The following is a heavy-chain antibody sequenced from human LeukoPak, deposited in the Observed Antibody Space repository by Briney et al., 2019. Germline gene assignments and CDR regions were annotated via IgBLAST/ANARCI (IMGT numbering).Heavy chain of an antibody. CDR2: INANSGTS. CDR3: AKPISGGLAVTADWFHP. Sequence: PGGSLRLSCTASGFAFSVYAMSWLRQPPGKGLEWVSTINANSGTSSYAASVRGRFNTSRDNSKNTLYLQLNTLRADDTATYYCAKPISGGLAVTADWFHPWGQGTLVVVSS. CDR1: GFAFSVYA. D-gene: IGHD6-19*01. V-gene: IGHV3-23*01. J-gene: IGHJ5*01.